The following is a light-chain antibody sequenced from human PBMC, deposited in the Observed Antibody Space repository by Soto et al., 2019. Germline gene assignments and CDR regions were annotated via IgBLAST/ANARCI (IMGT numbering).Light chain of an antibody. J-gene: IGKJ1*01. CDR1: QSVSSNY. CDR2: GAS. V-gene: IGKV3-20*01. Sequence: ENVLTQFPGTLSLSPGERATLSCRASQSVSSNYLAWYQQKPGQAPRLLIYGASSRAAGIPDRFRGRGSGTDFPLTISRLEPEDFAVYYCQHFGSSPPWPFGQVTKVEIK. CDR3: QHFGSSPPWP.